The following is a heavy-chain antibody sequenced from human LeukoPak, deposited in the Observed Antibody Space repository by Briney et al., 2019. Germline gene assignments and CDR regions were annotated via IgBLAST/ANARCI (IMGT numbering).Heavy chain of an antibody. D-gene: IGHD3-16*01. CDR2: INPNSGDT. CDR3: ARVRYRLAETYIDY. V-gene: IGHV1-2*02. Sequence: ASVKVSCKASGYTFTSYYMHWVRQAPGQGLEWMGWINPNSGDTNYAQKFQGRVTMARDTSISTAYMELSRLRSDDTAVYYCARVRYRLAETYIDYWGQGTLVTVSS. J-gene: IGHJ4*02. CDR1: GYTFTSYY.